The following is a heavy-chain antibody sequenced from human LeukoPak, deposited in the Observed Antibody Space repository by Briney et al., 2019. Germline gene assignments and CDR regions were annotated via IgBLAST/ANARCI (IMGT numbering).Heavy chain of an antibody. V-gene: IGHV3-23*01. Sequence: PGGSLRLSCTASGFTFAMNWVRQAPGKGLEWVSGIGAGGTFTYYADSVKGRFTISRDNSKNTLYLQMNSLRAEDTAVYYCARDHSSGWLGMDVWGQGTTVTVSS. D-gene: IGHD6-19*01. J-gene: IGHJ6*02. CDR2: IGAGGTFT. CDR1: GFTFA. CDR3: ARDHSSGWLGMDV.